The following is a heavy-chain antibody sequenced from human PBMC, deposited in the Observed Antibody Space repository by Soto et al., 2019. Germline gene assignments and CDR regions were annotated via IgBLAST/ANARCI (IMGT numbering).Heavy chain of an antibody. CDR1: GFTFNSYW. CDR2: ISWDSGAL. D-gene: IGHD2-21*02. V-gene: IGHV3-9*01. CDR3: ATDVGAVYCGDDCYAHPFQN. Sequence: PGGSLRLSCAASGFTFNSYWMHWVRQTPGKGLEWVSGISWDSGALGYADSVKGRFTISRDNAKNSLYLQINSLRADDTALYYCATDVGAVYCGDDCYAHPFQNWGQGTLVTVSS. J-gene: IGHJ4*02.